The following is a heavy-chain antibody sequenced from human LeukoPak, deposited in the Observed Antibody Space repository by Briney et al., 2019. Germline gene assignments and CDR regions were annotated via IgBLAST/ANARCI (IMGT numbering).Heavy chain of an antibody. J-gene: IGHJ4*02. CDR3: ARHFEMDYFDY. CDR2: IYYSGST. D-gene: IGHD2-8*01. CDR1: GGSISSSSYY. V-gene: IGHV4-39*01. Sequence: PSETLSLTCTVSGGSISSSSYYWGWIRQPPGKGLEWIGSIYYSGSTYYNPSLKSRVTISVDTSKNQFSLKLSSVTAADTAVYYCARHFEMDYFDYWGQGTLVTVSS.